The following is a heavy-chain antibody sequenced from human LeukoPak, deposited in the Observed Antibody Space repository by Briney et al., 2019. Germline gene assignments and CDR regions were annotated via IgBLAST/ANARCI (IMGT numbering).Heavy chain of an antibody. CDR2: TIPIFGTA. J-gene: IGHJ6*03. CDR3: ARGGSTVTKDSDTRNFYYYYYMDV. CDR1: GGTFSSYA. V-gene: IGHV1-69*05. Sequence: ASVKVSCKASGGTFSSYAISWVRQAPGQGLEWMGGTIPIFGTANYAQKFQGRVTITTDESTSTAYMELSSLRSEDTAVYYCARGGSTVTKDSDTRNFYYYYYMDVWGKGTTVTVSS. D-gene: IGHD4-17*01.